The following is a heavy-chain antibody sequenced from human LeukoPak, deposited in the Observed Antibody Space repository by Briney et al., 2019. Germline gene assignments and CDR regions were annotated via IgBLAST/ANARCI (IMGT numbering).Heavy chain of an antibody. Sequence: ASETLSLTCTVSGDSINTGGYYWHWLRQHPGKGLEWIGYIYYTGSTYYNPSLKSRPAISLDTSKNRLYLRLSSVPAADSAVYYCARDPTPGMYYFDFGPQGNLLSVS. CDR3: ARDPTPGMYYFDF. CDR1: GDSINTGGYY. D-gene: IGHD4-11*01. J-gene: IGHJ4*02. CDR2: IYYTGST. V-gene: IGHV4-31*03.